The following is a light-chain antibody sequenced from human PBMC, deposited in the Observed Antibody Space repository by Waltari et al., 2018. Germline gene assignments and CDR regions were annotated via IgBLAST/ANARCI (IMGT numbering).Light chain of an antibody. Sequence: DIQMTQSPSSLSASVGDRVAITCRASLNIWDYLNWYQHKPGKGPKLLIYAASNLQSGVPSTFSGNGSGTDFTLIISSLQPDDSATYYCQQSFSIPYTFGQGTRLDI. CDR1: LNIWDY. J-gene: IGKJ2*01. CDR3: QQSFSIPYT. CDR2: AAS. V-gene: IGKV1-39*01.